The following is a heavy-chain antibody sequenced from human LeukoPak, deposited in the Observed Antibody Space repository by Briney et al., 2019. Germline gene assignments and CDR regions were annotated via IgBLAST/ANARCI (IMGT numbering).Heavy chain of an antibody. CDR1: GYTLTDYF. D-gene: IGHD3-10*01. J-gene: IGHJ4*02. Sequence: ASVEVSCKASGYTLTDYFMDWVRQAPGQGLEWMGWINPNSRGTKNAQKFQGRVTMTRDTSISTAYMELSSLRSDDTAIYYCARASIDGSGRHYFDYWGQGTLVTVSS. CDR2: INPNSRGT. V-gene: IGHV1-2*02. CDR3: ARASIDGSGRHYFDY.